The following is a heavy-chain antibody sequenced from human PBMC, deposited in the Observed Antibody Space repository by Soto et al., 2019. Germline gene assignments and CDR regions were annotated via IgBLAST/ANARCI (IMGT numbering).Heavy chain of an antibody. D-gene: IGHD4-4*01. CDR2: ISWNSDNI. J-gene: IGHJ3*02. Sequence: GGSLRLSCAASGFTFDDYAMHWVRQAPGKGLEWVSGISWNSDNIVYADSVKGRFTISRDNAKNSLYLQMNSLRAEDTALYYCTKDLYSNYGDAFDIWGQGTMVTVSS. V-gene: IGHV3-9*01. CDR1: GFTFDDYA. CDR3: TKDLYSNYGDAFDI.